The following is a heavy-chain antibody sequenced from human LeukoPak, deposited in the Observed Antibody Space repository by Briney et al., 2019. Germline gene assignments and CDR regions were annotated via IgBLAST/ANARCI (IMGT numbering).Heavy chain of an antibody. J-gene: IGHJ3*02. D-gene: IGHD2-15*01. CDR2: ISAYNGST. Sequence: ASVKVSCKASGYTFTSYGISWVRQAPGQGLEWMGWISAYNGSTNYAQKLQGRVTMTTDTSTRTAYMELRSLRSDDTAVYDCARVGGLGYCSGGSCYGHAFDIWGQGTMVTVSS. CDR1: GYTFTSYG. CDR3: ARVGGLGYCSGGSCYGHAFDI. V-gene: IGHV1-18*01.